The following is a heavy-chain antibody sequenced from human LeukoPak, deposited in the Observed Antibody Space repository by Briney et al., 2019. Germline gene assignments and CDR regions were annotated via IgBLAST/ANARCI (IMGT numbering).Heavy chain of an antibody. Sequence: SETLSLTCAVYGGSFSGYYWSWIRQPPGKGLEWIGEINHRKSTNYNPSLKSLVTILVDTSKNQVSLKLSSVTAAYTAVYYCARGGLMITFGGVIRCLRGWFDPWGQGTLVTVSS. V-gene: IGHV4-34*01. J-gene: IGHJ5*02. CDR2: INHRKST. CDR1: GGSFSGYY. D-gene: IGHD3-16*02. CDR3: ARGGLMITFGGVIRCLRGWFDP.